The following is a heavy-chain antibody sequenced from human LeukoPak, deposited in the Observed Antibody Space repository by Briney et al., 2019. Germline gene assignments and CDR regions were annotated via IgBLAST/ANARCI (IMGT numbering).Heavy chain of an antibody. CDR1: GFTFSSYS. CDR3: TRLMATAMGS. V-gene: IGHV3-48*01. Sequence: GGSLRLSCAASGFTFSSYSMNWVRQAPGKGLEWLSYISSSSSPIYYADSVKGRFTLSRDNAKNSLYLQMNSLRAEDTAVYYCTRLMATAMGSWGQGTLVTVSS. CDR2: ISSSSSPI. J-gene: IGHJ5*02. D-gene: IGHD5-18*01.